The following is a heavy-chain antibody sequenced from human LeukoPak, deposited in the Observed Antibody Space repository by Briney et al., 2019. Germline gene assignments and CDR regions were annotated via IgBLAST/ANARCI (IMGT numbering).Heavy chain of an antibody. Sequence: PGGSLRLSCAASGFTFSSYSMNWVRQAPGKGLEWVSSISSSSSYIYYADSVKGRFTISRDNAKNSLYLQMNSLRAEDTAVYYCVRVGDDFWSGYFTPQFDYWGRGTLVTVSS. CDR1: GFTFSSYS. V-gene: IGHV3-21*01. D-gene: IGHD3-3*01. CDR2: ISSSSSYI. J-gene: IGHJ4*02. CDR3: VRVGDDFWSGYFTPQFDY.